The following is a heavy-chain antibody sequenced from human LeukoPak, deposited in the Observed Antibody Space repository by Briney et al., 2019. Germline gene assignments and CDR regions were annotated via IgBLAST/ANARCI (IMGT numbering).Heavy chain of an antibody. CDR3: ARDPDPFSRLSVFDI. V-gene: IGHV6-1*01. CDR1: GDSVSRNSAA. Sequence: SQTLSLTCAIPGDSVSRNSAAWYWIRQSPSRGLEWLGRTYYRSKWYSDYAEFVKSRITINPDTSKNQFSLQLNSVTPEDTAVYYCARDPDPFSRLSVFDIWGQGTMVTVSS. J-gene: IGHJ3*02. D-gene: IGHD3-16*02. CDR2: TYYRSKWYS.